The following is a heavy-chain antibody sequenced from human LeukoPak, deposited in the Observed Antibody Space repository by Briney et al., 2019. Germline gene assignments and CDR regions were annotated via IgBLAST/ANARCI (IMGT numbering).Heavy chain of an antibody. CDR3: ARIGYCSSTSCYIGDGMDV. CDR1: GGSISDCY. CDR2: IYYSGST. Sequence: PSETLSLTCTVSGGSISDCYWTWIRQPPGKGLEWIGYIYYSGSTNYNPSLKSRVTISVDTSKNQFSLKLSSVTAADTAVYYCARIGYCSSTSCYIGDGMDVWGQGTTVTVSS. V-gene: IGHV4-59*01. D-gene: IGHD2-2*02. J-gene: IGHJ6*02.